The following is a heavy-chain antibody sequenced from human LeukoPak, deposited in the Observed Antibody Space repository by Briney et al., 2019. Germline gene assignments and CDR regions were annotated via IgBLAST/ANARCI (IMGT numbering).Heavy chain of an antibody. V-gene: IGHV3-53*01. CDR1: GFIFSRYW. J-gene: IGHJ6*02. D-gene: IGHD2-8*01. CDR3: ARDQWDYYGMDV. Sequence: GGSLRLSCATSGFIFSRYWMSWVRQAPGKGLEWVSVIYTGGAKYYAGSVQGRFTISRDNSKNTLYLQMNSLRAEDTAVYYCARDQWDYYGMDVWGQGTTVTVSS. CDR2: IYTGGAK.